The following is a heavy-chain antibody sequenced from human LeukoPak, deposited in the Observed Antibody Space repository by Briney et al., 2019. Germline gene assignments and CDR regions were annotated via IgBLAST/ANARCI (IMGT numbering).Heavy chain of an antibody. V-gene: IGHV3-23*01. CDR2: ITGIGDST. D-gene: IGHD4-17*01. J-gene: IGHJ4*02. CDR1: GFTFSSYA. CDR3: AKDPGPYGDYYFDY. Sequence: PGGALILSCAASGFTFSSYAMSWGRQAPRTGLEGVSAITGIGDSTYYADSVKGRFTISRDNSKNTLYLQKNTLRAEDTAVCYCAKDPGPYGDYYFDYWGQGTLVTVSS.